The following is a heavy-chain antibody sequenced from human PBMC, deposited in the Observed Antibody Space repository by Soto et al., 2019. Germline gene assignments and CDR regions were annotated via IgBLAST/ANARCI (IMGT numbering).Heavy chain of an antibody. J-gene: IGHJ6*02. Sequence: ASVKVSCKASGYTFTGYYMHWVRQAPGQGLEWMGWINPNSGGTNYAQKFQGRVTMTRDTSISTAYMELSRLRSDDTAVYYCAREAYDILTGSPHGMDVWGQGTTVTSP. CDR3: AREAYDILTGSPHGMDV. CDR2: INPNSGGT. D-gene: IGHD3-9*01. V-gene: IGHV1-2*02. CDR1: GYTFTGYY.